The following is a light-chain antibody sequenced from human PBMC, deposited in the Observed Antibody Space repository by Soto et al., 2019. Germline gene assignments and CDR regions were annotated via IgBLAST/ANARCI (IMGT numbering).Light chain of an antibody. CDR3: QQYGNSVYT. CDR2: AAS. V-gene: IGKV3-20*01. Sequence: EIVLTQSPGTLSLSPGERATLSCRASQSVSSSYLAWYQQKPGQTPRLLIYAASSRATGIPDRFSGSGSGTDFTLTISRLVPEDFAVYYCQQYGNSVYTFGQGTKLEI. CDR1: QSVSSSY. J-gene: IGKJ2*01.